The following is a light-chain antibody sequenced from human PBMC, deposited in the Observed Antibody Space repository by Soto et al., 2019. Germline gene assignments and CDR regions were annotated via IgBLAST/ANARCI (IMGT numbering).Light chain of an antibody. CDR3: GAWDTRLSAVV. V-gene: IGLV1-51*01. CDR2: DNY. Sequence: QSVLTQPPSVSAAPGQRVTISCSGSSSNIEYNYVSWYQQLPGTAPKLLIYDNYKRPSGIAVRFSGSKSGTSATLGISGLQTGVEADYYCGAWDTRLSAVVFGGGTQLTVL. CDR1: SSNIEYNY. J-gene: IGLJ3*02.